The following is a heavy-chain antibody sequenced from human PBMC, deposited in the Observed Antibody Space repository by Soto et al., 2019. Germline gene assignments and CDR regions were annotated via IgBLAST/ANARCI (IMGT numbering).Heavy chain of an antibody. CDR3: ARDSGAAAEDYYGMDV. V-gene: IGHV3-21*01. J-gene: IGHJ6*02. CDR1: GFTFSSYS. Sequence: EVQLVESGGGLVKPGGSLRLSCAASGFTFSSYSMNWVRQAPGKGLEWVSSISSSSSYIYYADSVKGRFTISRDNAKNSLYLQMNSLRAEDTAVYYCARDSGAAAEDYYGMDVWGQGTTVTVSS. CDR2: ISSSSSYI. D-gene: IGHD6-13*01.